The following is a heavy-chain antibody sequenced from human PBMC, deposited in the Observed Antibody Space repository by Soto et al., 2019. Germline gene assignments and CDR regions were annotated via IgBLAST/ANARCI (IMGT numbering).Heavy chain of an antibody. CDR1: GYTFTNYG. CDR2: INTYNGNT. J-gene: IGHJ3*01. Sequence: VQLVQSGVEVKKPGASVKVSCKASGYTFTNYGISWVRQAPGQGLEWMGWINTYNGNTNYAQKVQGRVTMTTETSTSTAYMELRSLRSDDTAVYYCARDLLYSTRSTVRFDLWGQGTMLTVSS. CDR3: ARDLLYSTRSTVRFDL. D-gene: IGHD6-13*01. V-gene: IGHV1-18*01.